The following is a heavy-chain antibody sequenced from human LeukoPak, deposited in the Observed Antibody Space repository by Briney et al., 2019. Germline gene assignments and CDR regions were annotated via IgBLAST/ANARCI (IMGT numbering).Heavy chain of an antibody. Sequence: WIGYIYYSGSTYYNPSLKSRVTISVDTSKNQFSLKLSSVTAADTAVYYCARADYGDYSSIPWGQGTLVTVSS. D-gene: IGHD4-17*01. V-gene: IGHV4-30-4*01. CDR2: IYYSGST. J-gene: IGHJ5*02. CDR3: ARADYGDYSSIP.